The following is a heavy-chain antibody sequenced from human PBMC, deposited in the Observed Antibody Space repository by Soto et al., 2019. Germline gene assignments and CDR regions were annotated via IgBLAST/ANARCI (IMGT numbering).Heavy chain of an antibody. CDR1: GFNFRTYA. D-gene: IGHD6-13*01. Sequence: QVQLVESGGGVVQPGRSLRLSCAASGFNFRTYAMHWVRQAPGKGLEWVAVISYDGSLEYYGDSVKGRFTISRDNSKNTLYLQVSSLRGEDTAVYYCARAAYASSWNWFDPWGQGTQVTVSS. CDR2: ISYDGSLE. V-gene: IGHV3-30*04. J-gene: IGHJ5*02. CDR3: ARAAYASSWNWFDP.